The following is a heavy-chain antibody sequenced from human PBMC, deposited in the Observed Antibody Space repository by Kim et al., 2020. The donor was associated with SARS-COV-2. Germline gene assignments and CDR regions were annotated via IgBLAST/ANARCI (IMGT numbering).Heavy chain of an antibody. CDR3: ARDLYGSGSYLRPGFDY. Sequence: ASVKVSCKASGYTFTSYAMHWVRQAPGQRLECMGWINAGNGNTKYPQKFQGRVTITRDTSASTAYMELSSLRSEDTAVYYCARDLYGSGSYLRPGFDYWG. CDR1: GYTFTSYA. CDR2: INAGNGNT. D-gene: IGHD3-10*01. V-gene: IGHV1-3*01. J-gene: IGHJ4*01.